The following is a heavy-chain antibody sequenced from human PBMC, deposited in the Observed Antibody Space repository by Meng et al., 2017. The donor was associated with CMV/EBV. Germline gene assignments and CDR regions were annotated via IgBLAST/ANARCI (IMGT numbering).Heavy chain of an antibody. J-gene: IGHJ4*02. CDR1: GFSLSTSGVG. CDR2: IYWDDDK. Sequence: HITLKGPGPPPVKPTQTLTLTCPVSGFSLSTSGVGVCWIPQPPGKALEWLALIYWDDDKRYSPSLKSRLTITKDTSKNQVVLTMTNMDPVDTATYYCAHRGSYGYHGYWGQGTLVTVSS. V-gene: IGHV2-5*02. D-gene: IGHD5-18*01. CDR3: AHRGSYGYHGY.